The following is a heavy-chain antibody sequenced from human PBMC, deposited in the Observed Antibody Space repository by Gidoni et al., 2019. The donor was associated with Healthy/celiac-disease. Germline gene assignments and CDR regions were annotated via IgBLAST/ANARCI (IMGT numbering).Heavy chain of an antibody. V-gene: IGHV4-61*01. CDR3: ARSYRLGVVVVAASGAFDP. J-gene: IGHJ5*02. CDR1: GGSVSSGSYY. Sequence: QVQLQESGPGLVKPSETLSLTCTVSGGSVSSGSYYWSWIRQPPGKGLEWIGYIYYSGSTNYNPSLKSRVTISVDTSKNQLSLKLSSVTAADTAVYYCARSYRLGVVVVAASGAFDPWGQGTLVTVSS. D-gene: IGHD2-15*01. CDR2: IYYSGST.